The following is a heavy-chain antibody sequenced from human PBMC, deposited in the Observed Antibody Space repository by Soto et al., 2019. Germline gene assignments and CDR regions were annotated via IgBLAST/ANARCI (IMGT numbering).Heavy chain of an antibody. V-gene: IGHV4-39*01. CDR1: GGSISSSSYY. CDR3: AGGDYYHSSGYYFYYYTMDV. J-gene: IGHJ6*02. CDR2: VYYGGST. D-gene: IGHD3-22*01. Sequence: SETLSLTCTVSGGSISSSSYYCGWIRQPPGKGLEWIGNVYYGGSTYYNPSLKSRVTISVETSKSQFSLKLSSVTAADTAVYYCAGGDYYHSSGYYFYYYTMDVWGQGTTVTVSS.